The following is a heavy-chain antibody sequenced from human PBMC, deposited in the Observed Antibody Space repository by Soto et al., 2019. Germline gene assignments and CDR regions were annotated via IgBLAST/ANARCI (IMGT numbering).Heavy chain of an antibody. CDR1: GFAFTGHP. V-gene: IGHV3-23*01. D-gene: IGHD3-10*01. CDR2: ISDGGDLT. J-gene: IGHJ3*02. CDR3: ARRVIGSSRAFDI. Sequence: GGSLRLSCAASGFAFTGHPMSWVRQAPEKGLEWVAGISDGGDLTYNADSVKGRFTISRDNSRNTLYLQMNSLRAEDTAVYYCARRVIGSSRAFDIWGQGTMVTVSS.